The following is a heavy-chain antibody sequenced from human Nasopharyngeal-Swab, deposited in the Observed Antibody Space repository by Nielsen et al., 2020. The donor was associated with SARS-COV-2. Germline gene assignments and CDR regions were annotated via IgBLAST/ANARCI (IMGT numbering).Heavy chain of an antibody. CDR3: ARDATGDEYFDY. V-gene: IGHV1-2*02. D-gene: IGHD7-27*01. CDR2: MNPKSGVT. CDR1: ANTFTGSY. Sequence: ASVKVSCKASANTFTGSYIHWVRQAPGQGLEGRGWMNPKSGVTSYAQKFQGRVTMTWDTSTSTAYMELSRLRSDDTAVCYCARDATGDEYFDYWGQGTLVTVSS. J-gene: IGHJ4*02.